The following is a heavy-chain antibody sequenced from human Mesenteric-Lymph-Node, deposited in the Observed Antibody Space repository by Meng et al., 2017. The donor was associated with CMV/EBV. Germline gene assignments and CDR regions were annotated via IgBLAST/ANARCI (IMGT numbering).Heavy chain of an antibody. CDR3: AKDRGLVVPAAALDY. V-gene: IGHV3-48*03. CDR2: ISSSGSTI. CDR1: GFTFSIYE. Sequence: GESLKISCAASGFTFSIYEMNWVRQAPGRGLEWVSYISSSGSTIYYADSVKGRFTISRDNSKNTLYLQMNSLRAEDTAVYYCAKDRGLVVPAAALDYWGQGTLVTVSS. J-gene: IGHJ4*02. D-gene: IGHD2-2*01.